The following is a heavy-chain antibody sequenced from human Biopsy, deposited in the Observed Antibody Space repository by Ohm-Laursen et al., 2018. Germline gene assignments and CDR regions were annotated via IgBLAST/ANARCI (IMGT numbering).Heavy chain of an antibody. CDR1: GFTFSSYE. CDR3: AKDGGPYCDGCEPDY. CDR2: ISSSGSTI. J-gene: IGHJ4*02. V-gene: IGHV3-48*03. Sequence: GSLRLSCAASGFTFSSYEMNWVRQAPGKGLEWVSYISSSGSTIYYADSVKGRFTISRDNAKNSLYLQMNSLRVEDTAVYYCAKDGGPYCDGCEPDYRGQGTLVTVSS. D-gene: IGHD2-21*01.